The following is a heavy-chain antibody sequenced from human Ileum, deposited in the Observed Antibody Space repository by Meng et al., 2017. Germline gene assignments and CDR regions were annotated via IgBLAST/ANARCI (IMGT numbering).Heavy chain of an antibody. Sequence: QLQLQESGPGLVKPSETLSLTCTVSGGSISSSSYYWGWIRQPPGKGLEWIGSIYYSGTTTDYNPSFKSRVTISVDQSKNQFSLRLSSVTAADTAVYYCATRYHDSSPFDPWGQGTLVTVSS. CDR2: IYYSGTTT. D-gene: IGHD3-22*01. CDR1: GGSISSSSYY. V-gene: IGHV4-39*07. CDR3: ATRYHDSSPFDP. J-gene: IGHJ5*02.